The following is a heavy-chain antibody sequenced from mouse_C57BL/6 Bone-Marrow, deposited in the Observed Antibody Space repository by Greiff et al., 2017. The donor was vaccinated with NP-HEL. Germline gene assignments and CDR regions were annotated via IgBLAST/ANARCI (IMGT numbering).Heavy chain of an antibody. CDR2: IYPGDGDT. J-gene: IGHJ2*01. V-gene: IGHV1-80*01. CDR1: GYAFSSYW. D-gene: IGHD1-1*01. CDR3: ARLGGSSPYYFDY. Sequence: QVQLQQSGAELVKPGASVKISCKASGYAFSSYWMNWVKLRPGKGLEWIGQIYPGDGDTNYNGKFKGKATLTADKSSSTAYMQLSSLTSEDSAVYFCARLGGSSPYYFDYWGQGTTLTVSS.